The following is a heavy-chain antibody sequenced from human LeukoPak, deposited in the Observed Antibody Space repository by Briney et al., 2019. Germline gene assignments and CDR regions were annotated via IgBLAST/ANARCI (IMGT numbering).Heavy chain of an antibody. D-gene: IGHD3-9*01. CDR3: ARAPLRYYDWLLEH. Sequence: GGSLRLSCAASGFTFSSYAMHWVRQAPGKGLEWVAVISYDGSNKYYADSVKGRFTISRDNSKNTLYLQMNNLRVDDTAVYYCARAPLRYYDWLLEHWGQGTLVTVSS. CDR1: GFTFSSYA. CDR2: ISYDGSNK. J-gene: IGHJ4*02. V-gene: IGHV3-30-3*01.